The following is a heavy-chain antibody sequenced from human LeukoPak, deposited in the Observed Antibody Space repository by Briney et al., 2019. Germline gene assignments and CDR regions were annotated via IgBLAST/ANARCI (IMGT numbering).Heavy chain of an antibody. Sequence: PSETLSLTCAVYGGSFSGYYWSWIRQPPGKGLEWIGEINHSGSTNYNPSLKSRVTISVDTSKNQFSLKLSSVTAADTAVYYCAREGIAVAGATYYYYGMDVWGQGTTVTVSS. CDR1: GGSFSGYY. V-gene: IGHV4-34*01. J-gene: IGHJ6*02. CDR2: INHSGST. CDR3: AREGIAVAGATYYYYGMDV. D-gene: IGHD6-19*01.